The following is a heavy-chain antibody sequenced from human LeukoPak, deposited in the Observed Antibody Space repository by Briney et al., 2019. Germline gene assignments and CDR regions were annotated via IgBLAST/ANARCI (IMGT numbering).Heavy chain of an antibody. Sequence: GGSLRLSCVASGFTFSSYDMHWVRQATGKGLEWVSAIGTAGDTYYPGSVKGRFTISRENAKNSLYLQMNSLRAGDTAVYYCARVLPLYYYDSSGYYKDYYYGMDVWGQGTTVTVSS. CDR2: IGTAGDT. CDR3: ARVLPLYYYDSSGYYKDYYYGMDV. CDR1: GFTFSSYD. V-gene: IGHV3-13*04. D-gene: IGHD3-22*01. J-gene: IGHJ6*02.